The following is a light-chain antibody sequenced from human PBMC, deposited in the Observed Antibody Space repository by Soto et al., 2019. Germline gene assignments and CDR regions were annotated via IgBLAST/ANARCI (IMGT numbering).Light chain of an antibody. J-gene: IGKJ2*01. CDR3: QQRSNWPRT. CDR1: QSVSSY. V-gene: IGKV3-11*01. CDR2: DAS. Sequence: EIVLTQSPATLSLSPGERATLSCRASQSVSSYLAWYQQKPGQAPRLLIYDASNRATGIPARFSGSGSGTDFPLTISILEPEDFAVYYCQQRSNWPRTFGQGTKLEIK.